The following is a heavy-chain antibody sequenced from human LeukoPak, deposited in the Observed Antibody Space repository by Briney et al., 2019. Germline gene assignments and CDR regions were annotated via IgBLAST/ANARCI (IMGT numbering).Heavy chain of an antibody. D-gene: IGHD3-22*01. CDR1: GLTVSSNH. CDR2: IYSGGST. V-gene: IGHV3-53*01. CDR3: ARDHGYYDSSGYLFDI. Sequence: GGSLRLSCAASGLTVSSNHMAWVRQAPGKGLEWVSVIYSGGSTYYADSVKGRFTISRDNSKNTLYLQMNSLRAEDTAVYYCARDHGYYDSSGYLFDIWGQGTMVTVSS. J-gene: IGHJ3*02.